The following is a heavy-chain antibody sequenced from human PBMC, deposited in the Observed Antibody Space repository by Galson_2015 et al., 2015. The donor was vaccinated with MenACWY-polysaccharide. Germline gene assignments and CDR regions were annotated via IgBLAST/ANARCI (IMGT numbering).Heavy chain of an antibody. V-gene: IGHV1-8*01. CDR3: ARGRRDTAVAAPAAVLLDY. D-gene: IGHD6-19*01. J-gene: IGHJ4*02. CDR1: GYTFSSYD. CDR2: MNPNSGNT. Sequence: SVKVSCKASGYTFSSYDINWVRQATGQRLEWMGWMNPNSGNTGYAQKFQGRVTMTRNTSISTAYMELSSLTSEDTAVHYCARGRRDTAVAAPAAVLLDYWGQGILVTVSS.